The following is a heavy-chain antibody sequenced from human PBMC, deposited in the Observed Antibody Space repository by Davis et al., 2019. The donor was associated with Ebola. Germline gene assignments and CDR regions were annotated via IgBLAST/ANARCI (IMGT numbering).Heavy chain of an antibody. CDR2: IKEDGSRR. CDR1: GFNFRRNW. CDR3: AKGTTPYPGTDY. Sequence: GESLKISCAASGFNFRRNWMNWLRQAPGKGLEWVANIKEDGSRRYYVDSVMGRFTISRDNVQNSLYLQMNSLRVEDTAIYYCAKGTTPYPGTDYWGQGTLVTVS. D-gene: IGHD1-1*01. V-gene: IGHV3-7*03. J-gene: IGHJ4*02.